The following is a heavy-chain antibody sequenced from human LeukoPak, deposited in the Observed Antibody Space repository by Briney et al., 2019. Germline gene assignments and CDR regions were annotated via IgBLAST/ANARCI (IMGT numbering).Heavy chain of an antibody. Sequence: SETLSLTCAVYGGSFSGYYWSWIRQPPGKGLEWIGEINHSGSTNYNPSLKSRVTMSVDTSKNQFSLKLSSVTAADTAVYYCARVESSTSSAWFDPWGQGTLVTVSS. CDR3: ARVESSTSSAWFDP. V-gene: IGHV4-34*01. D-gene: IGHD2-2*01. CDR2: INHSGST. CDR1: GGSFSGYY. J-gene: IGHJ5*02.